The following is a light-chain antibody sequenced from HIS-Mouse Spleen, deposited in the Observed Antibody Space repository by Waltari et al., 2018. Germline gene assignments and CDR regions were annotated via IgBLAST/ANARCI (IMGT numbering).Light chain of an antibody. CDR1: SSDVGSYNL. V-gene: IGLV2-23*03. CDR3: CSYAGSSTFEV. Sequence: QSALTQPASVSGSPGQSITISCTGTSSDVGSYNLVSWYQQHPGKAPKLMIYEGSKRPSGCSNRFSGSKSGNTASLTISGVQAEDEADYYCCSYAGSSTFEVFGGGTKLTVL. J-gene: IGLJ2*01. CDR2: EGS.